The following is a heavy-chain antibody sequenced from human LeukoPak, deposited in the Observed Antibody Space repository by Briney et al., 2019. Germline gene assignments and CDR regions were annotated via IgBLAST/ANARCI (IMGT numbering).Heavy chain of an antibody. Sequence: PGGSLRLSCAASGFTFSSYSMNWVRQAPGKGLEWVSSISSSSSYIYYADSVKGRFTISRDNAKNSLYLQMNSLRAEDTAVYYCAREPRYSSGKTRYFDYWGQGTLVTVSS. V-gene: IGHV3-21*01. CDR1: GFTFSSYS. CDR3: AREPRYSSGKTRYFDY. D-gene: IGHD6-19*01. J-gene: IGHJ4*02. CDR2: ISSSSSYI.